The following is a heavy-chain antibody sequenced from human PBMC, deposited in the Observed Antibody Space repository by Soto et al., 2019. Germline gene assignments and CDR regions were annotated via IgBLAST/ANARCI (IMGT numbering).Heavy chain of an antibody. CDR3: ARITWTHDPTRNKDYFYGMDV. CDR2: ITSSSSYT. J-gene: IGHJ6*02. Sequence: PGGSLRLSCAASGFTFSDYYMSWIRQAPGKGLEWVSYITSSSSYTNYADSVKGRFTISRDNARKSLYLHMDGLRVEDTAIYYCARITWTHDPTRNKDYFYGMDVWGQGTAVTVSS. V-gene: IGHV3-11*03. D-gene: IGHD3-16*01. CDR1: GFTFSDYY.